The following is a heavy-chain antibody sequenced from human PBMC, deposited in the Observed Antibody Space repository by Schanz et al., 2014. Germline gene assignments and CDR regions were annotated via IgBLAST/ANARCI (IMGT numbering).Heavy chain of an antibody. CDR2: TYSGGST. Sequence: EVQLVESGGGLVQPGGSLRLSCAASGFTVSSNYMSWVPQAPGKGLEWVSITYSGGSTYYADSVKGRFTISRDNSKNTLYLLMNSLRAEDTAVYYCAKDLISGWSGFYYWGQGTLVTVSS. D-gene: IGHD6-19*01. CDR1: GFTVSSNY. J-gene: IGHJ4*02. CDR3: AKDLISGWSGFYY. V-gene: IGHV3-66*01.